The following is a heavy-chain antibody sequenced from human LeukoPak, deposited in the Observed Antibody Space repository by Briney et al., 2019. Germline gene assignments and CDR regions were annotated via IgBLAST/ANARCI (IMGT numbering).Heavy chain of an antibody. CDR2: TGNKANNYPT. D-gene: IGHD2-8*01. V-gene: IGHV3-72*01. J-gene: IGHJ4*01. CDR3: ARGTPKETGVGSRVLPILYFFYY. CDR1: GITFSDHY. Sequence: PGGSLRLSCAASGITFSDHYMDWVRQAPGKGLEWIGRTGNKANNYPTEYAASVKGRFTISRDDSKNSLYLQMNSLKTEDTAVYYLARGTPKETGVGSRVLPILYFFYYLGQGTLVTVSS.